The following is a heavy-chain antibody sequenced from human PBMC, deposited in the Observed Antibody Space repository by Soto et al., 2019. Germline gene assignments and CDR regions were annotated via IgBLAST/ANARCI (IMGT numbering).Heavy chain of an antibody. V-gene: IGHV3-30*16. CDR2: ISFDGNII. CDR1: EFSFSSYA. CDR3: ARTFDTITYYFDY. J-gene: IGHJ4*02. Sequence: LRLSCAASEFSFSSYAMHWIRQAPGKGLEWVAVISFDGNIIQYADSVKGRFIISRDNSKNTLYLQMNSLRGEDTAVYYCARTFDTITYYFDYWGQGTLVTVSS. D-gene: IGHD3-9*01.